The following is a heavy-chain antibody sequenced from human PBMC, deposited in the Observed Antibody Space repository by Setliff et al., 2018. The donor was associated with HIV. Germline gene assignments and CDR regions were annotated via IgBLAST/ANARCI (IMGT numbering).Heavy chain of an antibody. CDR2: ISGYNGNT. V-gene: IGHV1-18*01. D-gene: IGHD3-3*01. Sequence: ASVKVSCKASGYTFTSYGISWVRQAPGQGLEWMGWISGYNGNTNYAQKLQGRVTMTTDTSTSTAYMELRSLRSDDTAVYYCARGGTIFGVVISNYYYMDVWGKGTTVTVSS. CDR1: GYTFTSYG. CDR3: ARGGTIFGVVISNYYYMDV. J-gene: IGHJ6*03.